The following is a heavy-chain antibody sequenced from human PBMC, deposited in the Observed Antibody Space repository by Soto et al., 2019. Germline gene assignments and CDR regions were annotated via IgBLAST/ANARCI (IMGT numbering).Heavy chain of an antibody. D-gene: IGHD2-21*02. CDR1: GFTFTDHY. CDR2: ISDSGITT. V-gene: IGHV3-11*01. J-gene: IGHJ4*02. CDR3: ARPGPFYTDFVDY. Sequence: GGSLRLSCTASGFTFTDHYMSWIRQAPGKGLEWVAYISDSGITTYYADSVKGRFTISRDNAKSSLFLQMNSLRAEDTAVYYCARPGPFYTDFVDYWGQGTLVTVSS.